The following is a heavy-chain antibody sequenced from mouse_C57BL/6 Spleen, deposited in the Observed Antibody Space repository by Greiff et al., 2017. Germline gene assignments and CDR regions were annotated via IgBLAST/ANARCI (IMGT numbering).Heavy chain of an antibody. CDR1: GYTFTSYW. V-gene: IGHV1-69*01. D-gene: IGHD1-1*01. Sequence: VQLQQPGAELVMPGASVKLSCKASGYTFTSYWMHWVKQRPGQGLEWIGEIDPSDSYTNYNQKFKGKSTLTVDKSSSTAYMQLSSLTSEDSAVDYCARVGVSDYSEAYWGQGTLVTVSA. CDR2: IDPSDSYT. CDR3: ARVGVSDYSEAY. J-gene: IGHJ3*01.